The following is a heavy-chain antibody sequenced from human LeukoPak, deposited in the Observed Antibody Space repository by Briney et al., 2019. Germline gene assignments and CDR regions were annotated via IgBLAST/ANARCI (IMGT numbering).Heavy chain of an antibody. V-gene: IGHV3-30*18. J-gene: IGHJ3*02. CDR2: ISYDGSNK. CDR3: AKEDCSGGSCYSRALGAFDI. CDR1: GFTFSSYG. D-gene: IGHD2-15*01. Sequence: GGSLRLSCAASGFTFSSYGMHWVRQAPGKGPEWVAVISYDGSNKYYADSVKGRFTISRDNSKNTLYLQMNSLRAEDTAVYYCAKEDCSGGSCYSRALGAFDIWGQGTMVTVSS.